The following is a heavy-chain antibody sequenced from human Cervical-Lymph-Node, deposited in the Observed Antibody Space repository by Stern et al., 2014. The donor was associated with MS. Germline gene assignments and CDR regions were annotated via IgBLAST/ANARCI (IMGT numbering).Heavy chain of an antibody. Sequence: VQLVESGPGLVKPSQTLSLTCTVSGGSISSGDYYWSWIRPPPGKGLVWIGYIYYSGSTYYNPSLKSRITISVDASKNQFSLKLSSVTAADTAVYYCARGARDSSGYYLAYWGQGTLVTVSS. V-gene: IGHV4-30-4*01. J-gene: IGHJ4*02. CDR2: IYYSGST. CDR1: GGSISSGDYY. CDR3: ARGARDSSGYYLAY. D-gene: IGHD3-22*01.